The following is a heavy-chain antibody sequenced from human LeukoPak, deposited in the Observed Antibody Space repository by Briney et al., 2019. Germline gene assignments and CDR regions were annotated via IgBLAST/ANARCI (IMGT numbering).Heavy chain of an antibody. D-gene: IGHD6-19*01. CDR2: IRYDGSNK. CDR1: GFTFSSYG. J-gene: IGHJ4*02. CDR3: AKDYSRGIAVAGTCLDY. V-gene: IGHV3-30*02. Sequence: GGSLRLSCAASGFTFSSYGMHWVRQAPGKGLEWVAFIRYDGSNKYYADSVKGRFTISRDNSKNTLYLQMNSLRAEDTAVYYCAKDYSRGIAVAGTCLDYWGQGTLVTVSS.